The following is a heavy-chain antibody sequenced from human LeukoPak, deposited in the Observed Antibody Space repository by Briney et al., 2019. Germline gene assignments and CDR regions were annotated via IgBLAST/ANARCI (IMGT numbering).Heavy chain of an antibody. CDR1: GGTFSSYT. J-gene: IGHJ5*02. V-gene: IGHV1-8*03. D-gene: IGHD3-22*01. CDR2: MNPNSGNT. CDR3: ARRRSSGYYYTTWVYNWFDP. Sequence: ASVKDSCKASGGTFSSYTINWVRQATGQGLEWMGWMNPNSGNTGYAQKFQGRVTITRNTSICTAYMELSSLRSEDTAVYYCARRRSSGYYYTTWVYNWFDPWGQGTLVTVSS.